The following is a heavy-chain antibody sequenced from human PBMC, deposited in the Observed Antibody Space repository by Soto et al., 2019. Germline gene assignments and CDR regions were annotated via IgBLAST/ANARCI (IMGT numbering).Heavy chain of an antibody. V-gene: IGHV3-74*01. CDR1: GFVFEMYW. Sequence: EVQLAQSGGGVVQPGGSLRLSCAASGFVFEMYWMHWVRQAPGQGPMWVSRIDYDGTTTNYADSVKGRFTISRDNAKSTLYLQMNSLRPEDTAVYYCTRGPRASSGGTGAYWGKGTLVTVSS. D-gene: IGHD2-2*01. CDR3: TRGPRASSGGTGAY. CDR2: IDYDGTTT. J-gene: IGHJ1*01.